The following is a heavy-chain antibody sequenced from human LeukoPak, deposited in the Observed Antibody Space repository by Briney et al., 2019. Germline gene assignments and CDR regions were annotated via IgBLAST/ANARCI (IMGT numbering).Heavy chain of an antibody. CDR1: GGSISSYY. CDR2: IYTSGST. CDR3: ARSRVGYCTGGVCPWYFDL. D-gene: IGHD2-8*02. J-gene: IGHJ2*01. V-gene: IGHV4-4*07. Sequence: PSETLSLTCIVSGGSISSYYWSWIRQPAGKGLEWIGRIYTSGSTNYNPSLKSRVTMSVDTSKNQFSLKLSSVTAADTAVYYCARSRVGYCTGGVCPWYFDLWGRGTLVTVSS.